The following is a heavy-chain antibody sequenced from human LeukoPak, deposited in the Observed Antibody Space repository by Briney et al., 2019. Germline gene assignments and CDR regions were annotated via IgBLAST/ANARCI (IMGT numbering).Heavy chain of an antibody. Sequence: SVKVSCKASGGTFSSYTISWVRQAPGQGLEWMGRIIPILGIANYAQKFQGRVTITADKSTSTAYMELSSLRSEDTAVYYCARDGLGGDHVEHYWGQGTLVTVSS. CDR3: ARDGLGGDHVEHY. D-gene: IGHD1-14*01. J-gene: IGHJ4*02. CDR1: GGTFSSYT. CDR2: IIPILGIA. V-gene: IGHV1-69*04.